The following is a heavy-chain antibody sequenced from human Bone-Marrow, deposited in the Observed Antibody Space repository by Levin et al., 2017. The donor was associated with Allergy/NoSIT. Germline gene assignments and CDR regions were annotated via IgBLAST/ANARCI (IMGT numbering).Heavy chain of an antibody. CDR2: IYYSGST. Sequence: ESLKISCTVSGGSISSYYWSWIRQPPGKGLEWIGYIYYSGSTNYNPSLKSRVTISVDTSKNQFSLKLSSVTAADTAVYYCARATGGYYGEPYYFDYWGQGTLVTVSS. D-gene: IGHD4-17*01. J-gene: IGHJ4*02. CDR1: GGSISSYY. V-gene: IGHV4-59*01. CDR3: ARATGGYYGEPYYFDY.